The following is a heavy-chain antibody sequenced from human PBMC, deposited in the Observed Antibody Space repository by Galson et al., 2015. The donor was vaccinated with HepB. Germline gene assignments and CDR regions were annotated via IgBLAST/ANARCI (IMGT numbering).Heavy chain of an antibody. Sequence: CAISGDSVSSNSAAWNWIRQSPSRGLEWLGRTYYRSKWYNDYAVSVKSRITINPDTSKNQFSLQLNSVTPEDTAVYYCAREGKQWLVLGDYWYFDLWGRGTLVTVSS. CDR3: AREGKQWLVLGDYWYFDL. D-gene: IGHD6-19*01. J-gene: IGHJ2*01. V-gene: IGHV6-1*01. CDR1: GDSVSSNSAA. CDR2: TYYRSKWYN.